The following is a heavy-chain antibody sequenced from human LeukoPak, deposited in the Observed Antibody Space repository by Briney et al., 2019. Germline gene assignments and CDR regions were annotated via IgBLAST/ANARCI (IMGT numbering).Heavy chain of an antibody. V-gene: IGHV3-74*01. CDR3: ARDLHDYSNYGLSY. CDR1: GFTFSSYW. J-gene: IGHJ4*02. Sequence: GGSLRLSCAASGFTFSSYWMHWVRHAPGKGLVWVSRINSDGSSTSYADSVKGRFAISRDNAKNTLYLQMNSLRAEDTAVYYCARDLHDYSNYGLSYWGQGTLVTVSS. CDR2: INSDGSST. D-gene: IGHD4-11*01.